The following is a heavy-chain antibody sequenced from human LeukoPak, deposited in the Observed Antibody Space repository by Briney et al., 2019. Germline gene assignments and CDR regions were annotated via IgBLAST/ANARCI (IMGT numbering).Heavy chain of an antibody. CDR1: GFSFTTHA. V-gene: IGHV3-23*01. CDR3: AKDQDPHSYGSGSYAPFDY. D-gene: IGHD3-10*01. Sequence: GGSLRLSCVASGFSFTTHAIGWVRQAPGKGLEWVSHISGSGGSTKYSGSVKGRFTISRDNSKNTLYLQINSLRADDTAVYYCAKDQDPHSYGSGSYAPFDYWGQGTLVTVSS. J-gene: IGHJ4*02. CDR2: ISGSGGST.